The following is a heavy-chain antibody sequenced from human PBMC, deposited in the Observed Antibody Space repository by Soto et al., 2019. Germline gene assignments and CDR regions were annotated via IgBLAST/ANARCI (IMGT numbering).Heavy chain of an antibody. CDR2: IRSTAYSRTA. CDR3: ARDRNGWETRATYYDY. D-gene: IGHD1-26*01. CDR1: GFTFGGYG. V-gene: IGHV3-49*03. J-gene: IGHJ4*02. Sequence: GGSLRLSCSTSGFTFGGYGVSWFRQAPGKGLEWIGFIRSTAYSRTAEYAASVRGRFIISRDESEGIAYLQMNSLQNEDTGVYYCARDRNGWETRATYYDYWGPGTQVTVSS.